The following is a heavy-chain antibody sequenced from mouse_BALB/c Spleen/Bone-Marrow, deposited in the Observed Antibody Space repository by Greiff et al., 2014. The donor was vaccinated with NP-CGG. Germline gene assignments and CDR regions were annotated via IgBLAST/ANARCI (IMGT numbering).Heavy chain of an antibody. CDR1: GYTFTSYW. J-gene: IGHJ4*01. Sequence: VKLVESGAELVKPGAPVKLSCEASGYTFTSYWMNWVKQRPGRGLEWIGRIDPSDSETHYNQKFKDKATLTVDKSSSTAYIQLSSLTSEDSAVYYCARALGDGYYYAMDYWGQGTSVTVSS. V-gene: IGHV1-69*02. D-gene: IGHD2-3*01. CDR2: IDPSDSET. CDR3: ARALGDGYYYAMDY.